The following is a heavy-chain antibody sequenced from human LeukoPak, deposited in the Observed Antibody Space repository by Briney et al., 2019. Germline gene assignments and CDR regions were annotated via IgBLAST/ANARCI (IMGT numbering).Heavy chain of an antibody. CDR1: GFTFSSYG. CDR3: ARDPQSIAAVLNWFDP. D-gene: IGHD6-13*01. V-gene: IGHV3-30*02. CDR2: IRYDGSNK. J-gene: IGHJ5*02. Sequence: GGSLRLSCAASGFTFSSYGMHWVRQAPGKGLEWVAFIRYDGSNKYYADSVKGRFTISRDNSKNTLYLQMNSLRAEDTAVYYCARDPQSIAAVLNWFDPWGQGTLVTVSS.